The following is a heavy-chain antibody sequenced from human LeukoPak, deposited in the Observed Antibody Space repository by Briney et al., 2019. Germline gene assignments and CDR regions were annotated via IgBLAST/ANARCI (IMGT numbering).Heavy chain of an antibody. CDR1: GFTFTDSY. CDR3: ASSSWAYYFDY. D-gene: IGHD6-13*01. J-gene: IGHJ4*02. Sequence: PGGSLRFSCAASGFTFTDSYMTWLRQAPGKALDWFSYISNIGTSIFYADSVKGPFTISRDNAKNSLYLQINRLRAENTDVYYFASSSWAYYFDYWGQGTLVTVSS. CDR2: ISNIGTSI. V-gene: IGHV3-11*04.